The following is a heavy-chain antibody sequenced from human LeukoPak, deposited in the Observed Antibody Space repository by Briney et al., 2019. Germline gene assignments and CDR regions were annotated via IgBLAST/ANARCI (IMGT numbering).Heavy chain of an antibody. D-gene: IGHD2-15*01. CDR3: ARGVVVVAATHVFDP. CDR1: GYTFTSYD. CDR2: MNPNSGNT. Sequence: GASVKVSCKASGYTFTSYDINWVRQATGQGLEWMGWMNPNSGNTGYAQKFQGRVTMTRNTSISTAYMELSSLRSEDTAEYYCARGVVVVAATHVFDPWGQGTLVTVSS. V-gene: IGHV1-8*01. J-gene: IGHJ5*02.